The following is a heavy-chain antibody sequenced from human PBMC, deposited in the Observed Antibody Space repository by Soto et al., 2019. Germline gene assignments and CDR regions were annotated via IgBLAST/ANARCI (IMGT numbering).Heavy chain of an antibody. Sequence: GDSLKISCKASGYNFTAFWITWVRQMPGKGLEWVGRIDPSDSYTNYSPSFQGHVTMSVDRSISTAYLQWSSLKASDTAIYYCARVVSNRFDPWGQGTLVTVSS. CDR3: ARVVSNRFDP. CDR2: IDPSDSYT. V-gene: IGHV5-10-1*01. J-gene: IGHJ5*02. CDR1: GYNFTAFW.